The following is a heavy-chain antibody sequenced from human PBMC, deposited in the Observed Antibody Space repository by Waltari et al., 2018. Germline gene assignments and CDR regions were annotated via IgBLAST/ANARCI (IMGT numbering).Heavy chain of an antibody. D-gene: IGHD3-22*01. J-gene: IGHJ5*02. Sequence: QVQLVQSGAEVKKPGASVKVSCKASGYTFSGHHMHWVRQAPGQGLEWMGWIEPNSGDTNYAQKFQGRVTLTRDTSISTAYLELSRLRSDDTAIYYCARWTFYYESDWFDPWGQGTLVTVSS. CDR2: IEPNSGDT. CDR3: ARWTFYYESDWFDP. V-gene: IGHV1-2*02. CDR1: GYTFSGHH.